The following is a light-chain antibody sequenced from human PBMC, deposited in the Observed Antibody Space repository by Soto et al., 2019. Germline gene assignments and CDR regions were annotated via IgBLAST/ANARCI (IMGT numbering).Light chain of an antibody. V-gene: IGKV1-5*01. CDR1: QSISSW. Sequence: DIQMTQSPSTLSASVGDRVTITCRASQSISSWLAWYQQKPGKAPKLLIYDASSFESGVPSRFSGSGSGTGFTLTISSLQPDDFATYDCQQYNSYSWTFGQGTKVDIK. J-gene: IGKJ1*01. CDR3: QQYNSYSWT. CDR2: DAS.